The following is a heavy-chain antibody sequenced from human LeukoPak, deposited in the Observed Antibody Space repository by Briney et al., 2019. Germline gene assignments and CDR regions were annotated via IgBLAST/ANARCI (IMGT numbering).Heavy chain of an antibody. D-gene: IGHD6-19*01. V-gene: IGHV4-4*07. Sequence: PSETLSLTCTVSGGSISSYHWSWIRQPAGKGLEWIGRIYTSGSTNYNPSLKSRVTMSVDSSKNQFSLRLTSVTAADTAVYYCARGGIAVAGNGFDYWGQGTLVTVSS. CDR2: IYTSGST. CDR3: ARGGIAVAGNGFDY. J-gene: IGHJ4*02. CDR1: GGSISSYH.